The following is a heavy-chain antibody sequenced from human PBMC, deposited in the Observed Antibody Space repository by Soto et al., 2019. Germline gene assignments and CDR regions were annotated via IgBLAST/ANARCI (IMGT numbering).Heavy chain of an antibody. V-gene: IGHV1-2*02. CDR1: AYTFSDYY. J-gene: IGHJ6*02. Sequence: GASVKVSCKASAYTFSDYYMYWVRQAPGQGLEWMGWINPNSGGTNYAQKFQGRVTLTGDTSISTAYMELTRLSSDDTAIYYCARSRGGSYYGMDVWGQGTTVTVSS. CDR2: INPNSGGT. D-gene: IGHD1-26*01. CDR3: ARSRGGSYYGMDV.